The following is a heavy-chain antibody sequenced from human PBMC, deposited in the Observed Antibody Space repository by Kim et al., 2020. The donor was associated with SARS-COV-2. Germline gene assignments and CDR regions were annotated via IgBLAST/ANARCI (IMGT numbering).Heavy chain of an antibody. V-gene: IGHV3-21*01. J-gene: IGHJ4*02. D-gene: IGHD4-4*01. CDR3: ARGPNYSPFDY. CDR2: I. Sequence: IYSADSVGGRLTIARDNDKNSLYLQMNSLRAEDTAVYYCARGPNYSPFDYWGQGTLVTVSS.